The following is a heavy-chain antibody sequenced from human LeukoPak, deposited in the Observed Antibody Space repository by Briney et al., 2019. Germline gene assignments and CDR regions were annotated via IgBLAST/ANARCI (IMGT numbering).Heavy chain of an antibody. CDR3: ARYCSSTSCTFYYGMDV. D-gene: IGHD2-2*01. CDR2: INHSGST. V-gene: IGHV4-34*01. J-gene: IGHJ6*02. CDR1: GGSFSGYY. Sequence: SETLSLTCAVYGGSFSGYYWSWIRQPPGKGLEWIGEINHSGSTNYNPSLKSRVTISVDTSKNQFSLKLSSVTAADTAVYYCARYCSSTSCTFYYGMDVWGQGTTVTVSS.